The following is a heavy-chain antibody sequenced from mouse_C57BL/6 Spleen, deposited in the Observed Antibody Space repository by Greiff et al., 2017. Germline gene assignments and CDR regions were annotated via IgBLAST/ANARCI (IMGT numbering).Heavy chain of an antibody. Sequence: VQLQQSGAELVKPGASVKISCKASGYAFSSYWMNWVKQRHGKGLEWIGKIYPGDGDTNYNGKFKGKATLTADKSSSTAYMQLRSLTSKDSAVYFCARRGATYDGYYYAMDYWGRGPSGTVAS. V-gene: IGHV1-80*01. D-gene: IGHD2-3*01. CDR1: GYAFSSYW. CDR3: ARRGATYDGYYYAMDY. CDR2: IYPGDGDT. J-gene: IGHJ4*01.